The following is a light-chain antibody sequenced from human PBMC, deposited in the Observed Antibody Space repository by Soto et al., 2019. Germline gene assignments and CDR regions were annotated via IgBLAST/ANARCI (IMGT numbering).Light chain of an antibody. V-gene: IGKV3-15*01. Sequence: EIVMTQSPANLSVSPGERATLSCRASQSVSSNLAWYQQKPGQGPRLLIYGASTRATSIPARFSGSGSGTEFTLTINSLQSEDFAVYYCQQYNKWPPYTFGQGTKLDIK. J-gene: IGKJ2*01. CDR3: QQYNKWPPYT. CDR2: GAS. CDR1: QSVSSN.